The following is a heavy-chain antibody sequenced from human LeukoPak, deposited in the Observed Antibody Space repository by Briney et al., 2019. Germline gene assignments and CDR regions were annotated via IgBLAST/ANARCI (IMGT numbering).Heavy chain of an antibody. V-gene: IGHV3-23*01. Sequence: GGSLRLSCTASGFTFSSYTMSWVRQAPGKGLKWVSTITTGGPNTYYADSVKGRFTISRDNSKNTLYLQMNSLKAEDTAVYYCAKGIVTTPRGWIDYWGQGTLVTVSS. J-gene: IGHJ4*02. CDR2: ITTGGPNT. CDR1: GFTFSSYT. D-gene: IGHD5-12*01. CDR3: AKGIVTTPRGWIDY.